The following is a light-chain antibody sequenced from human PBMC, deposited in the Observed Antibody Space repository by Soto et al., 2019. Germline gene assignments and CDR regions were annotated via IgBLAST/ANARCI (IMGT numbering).Light chain of an antibody. V-gene: IGLV2-8*01. Sequence: QSALTQPPSASGSPGQSVTISCAGTSSDVGGYNYVSWYQQHPGKAPKLMIYEVNRRPSGVPDRFSGSKSGNTASLTASGRRAEDEADYYCSSYAGSSSVVFGGGTKVTVL. CDR3: SSYAGSSSVV. J-gene: IGLJ2*01. CDR2: EVN. CDR1: SSDVGGYNY.